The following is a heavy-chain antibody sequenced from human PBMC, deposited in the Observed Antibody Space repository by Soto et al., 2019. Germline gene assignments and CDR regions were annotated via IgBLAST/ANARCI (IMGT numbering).Heavy chain of an antibody. Sequence: PGESLKISCKGSGYNFANYWIGWVRQMPGKGLEWMGIIYPGDSETRCSPSFQGQVTISADKSISTAYLQWSSLKASDTAMYYCAGGGVRGVITRTRDYYGMDVWGQGTTVTVSS. CDR2: IYPGDSET. CDR1: GYNFANYW. CDR3: AGGGVRGVITRTRDYYGMDV. D-gene: IGHD3-10*01. V-gene: IGHV5-51*01. J-gene: IGHJ6*02.